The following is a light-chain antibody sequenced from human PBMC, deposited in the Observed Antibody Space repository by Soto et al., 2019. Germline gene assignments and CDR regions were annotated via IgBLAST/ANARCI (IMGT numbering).Light chain of an antibody. CDR1: HSDIGGYNY. Sequence: QSALTQPASVSGSPGQSITISCTGTHSDIGGYNYVSWYQHHPGKAPKVLIYDVTDRPSGVSNRFSGSKSGNTASLTISGLQAEDEADYYCSSYTRTATRVEFGGGTKLTVL. V-gene: IGLV2-14*03. J-gene: IGLJ2*01. CDR2: DVT. CDR3: SSYTRTATRVE.